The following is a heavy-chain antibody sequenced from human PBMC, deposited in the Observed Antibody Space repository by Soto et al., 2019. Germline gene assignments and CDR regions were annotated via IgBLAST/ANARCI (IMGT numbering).Heavy chain of an antibody. CDR2: ISSSSSYI. V-gene: IGHV3-21*01. CDR3: ARVHGGCDREVLLDTNPIGEVDY. J-gene: IGHJ4*02. CDR1: GFTFSSYS. D-gene: IGHD5-18*01. Sequence: GGSLRLSCAASGFTFSSYSMNWVRQAPGKGLEWVSSISSSSSYIYYADSVKGRFTISRDNAKNSLYLQMNSLRAEDTAVYYCARVHGGCDREVLLDTNPIGEVDYWGRGTLVTVSS.